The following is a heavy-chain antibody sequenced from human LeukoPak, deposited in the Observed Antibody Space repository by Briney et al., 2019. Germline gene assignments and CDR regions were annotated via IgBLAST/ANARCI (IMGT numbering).Heavy chain of an antibody. CDR1: GYTFTSYD. CDR3: ARTRILWFGELSLTY. CDR2: MNPNSGNT. J-gene: IGHJ4*02. D-gene: IGHD3-10*01. Sequence: ASVKVSCRASGYTFTSYDINWVRQATGQGLEWMGWMNPNSGNTGYAQEFQGRVTMTRNTSISTAYMELSSLRSEDTAVYYCARTRILWFGELSLTYWGQGTLVTVSS. V-gene: IGHV1-8*01.